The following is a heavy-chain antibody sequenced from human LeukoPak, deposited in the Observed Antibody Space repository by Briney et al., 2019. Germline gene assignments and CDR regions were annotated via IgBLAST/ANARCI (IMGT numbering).Heavy chain of an antibody. CDR2: ISAYNGNT. CDR3: ARGRAVADMDV. Sequence: VASVKVSCRASGYTFTNYGVSWVRQAPGQGLEWMGWISAYNGNTNYAQKLQGRVTMTTDTSTSTAYMELRSLRSDDTAVYYCARGRAVADMDVWGKGTTVTVSS. J-gene: IGHJ6*04. D-gene: IGHD6-19*01. CDR1: GYTFTNYG. V-gene: IGHV1-18*01.